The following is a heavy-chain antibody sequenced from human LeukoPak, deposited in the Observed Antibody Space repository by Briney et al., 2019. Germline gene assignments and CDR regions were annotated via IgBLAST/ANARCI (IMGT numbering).Heavy chain of an antibody. CDR3: ARDSGNSYYGSGSYVWYFDL. Sequence: ASVKVSCKASGYLFSNSYIHWVRQAPGQGLEWMGWINPSSGGTNYAQKFQGRVTMTRDTFITTAYMELSRLTSDDTAVYYCARDSGNSYYGSGSYVWYFDLWGRGALVSVSS. J-gene: IGHJ2*01. D-gene: IGHD3-10*01. CDR2: INPSSGGT. CDR1: GYLFSNSY. V-gene: IGHV1-2*02.